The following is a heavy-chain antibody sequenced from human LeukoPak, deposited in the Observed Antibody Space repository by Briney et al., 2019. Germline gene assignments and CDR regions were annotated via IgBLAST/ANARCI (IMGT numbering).Heavy chain of an antibody. D-gene: IGHD2-15*01. CDR3: AREGYCSGGSCLGYFDY. CDR2: INPNSGGT. CDR1: GYTFTGYY. V-gene: IGHV1-2*02. Sequence: ASVKVSCKASGYTFTGYYMHWVRQAPGQGLEWMGWINPNSGGTNYAQKFQGRVTMTRDTPISTAYMELSRLRSDDTAVYYCAREGYCSGGSCLGYFDYWGQGTLVTVSS. J-gene: IGHJ4*02.